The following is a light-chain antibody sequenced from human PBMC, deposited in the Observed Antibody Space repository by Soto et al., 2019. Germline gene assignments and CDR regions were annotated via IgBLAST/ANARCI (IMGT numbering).Light chain of an antibody. V-gene: IGKV3-20*01. CDR1: QSVSSSY. CDR3: QQYGSSPGT. CDR2: GAS. Sequence: EIVLTQSPGTLSLSPGERATLSCRASQSVSSSYLAWYQQQPGEAPRLLIYGASSRATGIPDRFSGRGSGTDFTLTISRLEPEDFAVYYCQQYGSSPGTFGQGTKVEIK. J-gene: IGKJ2*01.